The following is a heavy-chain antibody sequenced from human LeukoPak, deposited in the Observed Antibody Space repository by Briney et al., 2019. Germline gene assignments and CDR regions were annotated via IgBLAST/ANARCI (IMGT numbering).Heavy chain of an antibody. CDR1: GYTFTGYY. CDR3: ARVASLGGNSPFDY. Sequence: AASVKVSCKASGYTFTGYYIHWVRQAPGQGLQWMGWINPNSGGTNYAQKFRGRVTMTRDTSISTAYMELSRLRSDDTAMYYCARVASLGGNSPFDYWGQGTLVTVSS. CDR2: INPNSGGT. J-gene: IGHJ4*02. D-gene: IGHD1-7*01. V-gene: IGHV1-2*02.